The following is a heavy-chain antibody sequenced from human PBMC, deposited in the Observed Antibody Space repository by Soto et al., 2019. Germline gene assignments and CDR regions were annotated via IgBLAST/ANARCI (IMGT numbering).Heavy chain of an antibody. CDR3: ARGLGLYYFDY. CDR1: GYTFTSYA. V-gene: IGHV1-3*01. J-gene: IGHJ4*02. Sequence: GASVKVSCKASGYTFTSYAMHWVRQAPGQRLEWMGWINAGNGNTKYSQKIQGRVTITRDTSASTAYMELSSLRSEDTAVYYCARGLGLYYFDYWGQGTLVTVSS. CDR2: INAGNGNT. D-gene: IGHD1-26*01.